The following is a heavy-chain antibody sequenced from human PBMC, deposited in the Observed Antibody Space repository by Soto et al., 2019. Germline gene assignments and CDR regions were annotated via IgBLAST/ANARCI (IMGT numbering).Heavy chain of an antibody. J-gene: IGHJ6*02. CDR1: GYSFTSYW. D-gene: IGHD3-3*01. V-gene: IGHV5-10-1*01. Sequence: GESLKISCKGSGYSFTSYWISWVRQMPGKGLEWMGRIDPSDSYTNYSPSFQGHVTISADKSISTAYLQWSSLKASDTAMYYCASSYCYDFWSGYSGMWLLGYGMDVWGQGTTVTVSS. CDR3: ASSYCYDFWSGYSGMWLLGYGMDV. CDR2: IDPSDSYT.